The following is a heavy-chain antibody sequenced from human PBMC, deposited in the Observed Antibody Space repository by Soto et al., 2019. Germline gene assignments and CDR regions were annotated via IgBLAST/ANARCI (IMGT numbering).Heavy chain of an antibody. CDR1: GGTFSSSA. CDR2: IIPLFRTP. J-gene: IGHJ6*02. V-gene: IGHV1-69*12. CDR3: ARDNDRLQLGGDYYYVLDV. Sequence: QVQLVQSGAEMKEPGSSVKVSCKTSGGTFSSSAISWLRQAPGQGLEWMGGIIPLFRTPDYAQKFQGRVTIVADESASTAYTQLSSLGSEDPAVYYCARDNDRLQLGGDYYYVLDVWGQGTTITVSS. D-gene: IGHD5-12*01.